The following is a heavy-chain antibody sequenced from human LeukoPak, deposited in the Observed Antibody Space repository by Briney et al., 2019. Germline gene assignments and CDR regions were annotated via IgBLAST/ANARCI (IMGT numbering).Heavy chain of an antibody. D-gene: IGHD2-2*01. V-gene: IGHV1-8*01. J-gene: IGHJ5*02. CDR3: ARVPAATYNWFDP. CDR1: GYTFTSYD. Sequence: ASVKVSCKASGYTFTSYDINWVRQATGQGLAWMGWMNPKSGNTGYAQKFQGRVTMTRNTSISTAYMELSSLRSEDTAVYYCARVPAATYNWFDPWGQETLVTVSS. CDR2: MNPKSGNT.